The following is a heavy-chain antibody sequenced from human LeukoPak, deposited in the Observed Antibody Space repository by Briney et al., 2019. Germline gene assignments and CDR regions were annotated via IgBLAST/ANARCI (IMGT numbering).Heavy chain of an antibody. CDR1: GGSISSYY. V-gene: IGHV4-59*01. J-gene: IGHJ4*02. Sequence: SETLSLTCTVSGGSISSYYWSWIRQPPGKGLEWIGYIYYSGSTNYNPSPKSRVTISVDTSKNQFSLKLSSVTAADTAVYYCARGRDYDFWSGYYTLDYWGQGTLVTVSS. CDR3: ARGRDYDFWSGYYTLDY. D-gene: IGHD3-3*01. CDR2: IYYSGST.